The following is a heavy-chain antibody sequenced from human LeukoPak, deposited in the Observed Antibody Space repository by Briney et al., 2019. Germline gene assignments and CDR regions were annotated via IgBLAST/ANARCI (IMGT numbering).Heavy chain of an antibody. D-gene: IGHD2/OR15-2a*01. V-gene: IGHV1-8*01. CDR3: ASFYSELLGDYMDV. J-gene: IGHJ6*03. Sequence: GASVKVSCKASGYTFTSYDINWVRQATGQGLEWMGWMNPNSGNTGYAQKFQGRVTMTRNTSISTAYMELSSLRSEDTAVYYCASFYSELLGDYMDVWGKGTTVTVSS. CDR1: GYTFTSYD. CDR2: MNPNSGNT.